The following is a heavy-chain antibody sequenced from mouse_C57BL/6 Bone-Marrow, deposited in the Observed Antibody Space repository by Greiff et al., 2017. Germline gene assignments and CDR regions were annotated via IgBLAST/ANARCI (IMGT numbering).Heavy chain of an antibody. CDR1: GFTFSDYY. CDR2: INYDGSST. J-gene: IGHJ1*03. V-gene: IGHV5-16*01. D-gene: IGHD1-1*01. Sequence: EVKVVESEGGLVQPGSSMKLSCTASGFTFSDYYMAWVRQVPEKGLEWVANINYDGSSTYYLDSLKSRFIISRDNAKNILYLQMSSLKSEDTATYYCAREGFTTVVAPGGFDVWGTGTTVTVSS. CDR3: AREGFTTVVAPGGFDV.